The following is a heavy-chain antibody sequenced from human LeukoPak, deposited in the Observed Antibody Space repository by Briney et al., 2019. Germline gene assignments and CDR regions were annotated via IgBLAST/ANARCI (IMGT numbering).Heavy chain of an antibody. D-gene: IGHD4-17*01. CDR1: GFTFSNYA. CDR3: ARDPNGDYIGASEF. Sequence: PGGSLRLSCAASGFTFSNYAVMWVRQAPGQGLEWVSAITSGGAPRYADSVKGRSTISRDNSKNTLYLQMNSLRAEDTAQYFCARDPNGDYIGASEFWGRGTVVTVSS. CDR2: ITSGGAP. V-gene: IGHV3-23*01. J-gene: IGHJ3*01.